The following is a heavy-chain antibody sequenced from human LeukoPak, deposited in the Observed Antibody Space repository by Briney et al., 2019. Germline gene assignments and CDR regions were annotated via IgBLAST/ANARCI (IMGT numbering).Heavy chain of an antibody. Sequence: GGSLRLSCAASGFTVSSNYMSWVRQAPGKGLEWVSVIYSGGSTYYADSVKGRFTISRDNSKNTLYLQMNSLRAEDTAVYYCARDLMVRGVNYGMDVWGQGTTVTVSS. CDR3: ARDLMVRGVNYGMDV. D-gene: IGHD3-10*01. CDR1: GFTVSSNY. J-gene: IGHJ6*02. V-gene: IGHV3-53*01. CDR2: IYSGGST.